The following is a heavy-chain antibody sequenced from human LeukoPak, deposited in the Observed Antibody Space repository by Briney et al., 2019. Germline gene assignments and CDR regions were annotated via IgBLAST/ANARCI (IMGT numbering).Heavy chain of an antibody. CDR2: IYYSGST. CDR3: ARRPRIAAASYHFDY. D-gene: IGHD6-13*01. CDR1: GGSISSSSYD. J-gene: IGHJ4*02. V-gene: IGHV4-39*01. Sequence: SETLSLTCTVSGGSISSSSYDWGWIRQPPGKGLEWIGSIYYSGSTYYNPSLKSRVTISVDTSKNQFSLKLSSVTATDTAVYYCARRPRIAAASYHFDYWGQGTLVTVSS.